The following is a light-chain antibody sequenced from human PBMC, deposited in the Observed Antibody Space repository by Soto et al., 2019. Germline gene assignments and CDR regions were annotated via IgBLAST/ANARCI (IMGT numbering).Light chain of an antibody. V-gene: IGKV1-6*01. CDR2: AAS. Sequence: GDRVTITCRASQGIRNDLGWYQQKPGKAPKLLIYAASSLQSGVPSRFSVSGSVTDFSLTISSLQPEDFATYYCLQDYNYPITFGQGTRLEI. CDR3: LQDYNYPIT. CDR1: QGIRND. J-gene: IGKJ5*01.